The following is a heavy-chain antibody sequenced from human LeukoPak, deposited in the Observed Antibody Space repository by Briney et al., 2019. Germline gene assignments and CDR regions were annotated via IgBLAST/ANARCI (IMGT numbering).Heavy chain of an antibody. Sequence: LGGSLRLSCAASGFTFSSYWMHWVRQAPGKGLVWVSNINSGGSIRNYADSVKGRFTISRDNAKNTLYLQMNSLRAEDTAVYYCARELSSGDWGQGALVTVSS. J-gene: IGHJ4*02. CDR2: INSGGSIR. D-gene: IGHD2/OR15-2a*01. V-gene: IGHV3-74*01. CDR3: ARELSSGD. CDR1: GFTFSSYW.